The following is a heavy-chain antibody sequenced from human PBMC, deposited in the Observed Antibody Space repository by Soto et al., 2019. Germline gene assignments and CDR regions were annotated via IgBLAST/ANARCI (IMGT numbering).Heavy chain of an antibody. V-gene: IGHV4-39*01. CDR2: IHYSGST. D-gene: IGHD4-4*01. Sequence: QLQLQESGPGLVKPSETLSLTCTVSGGSISSSSYFWGWIRQPPGKGLVWIGSIHYSGSTYYNPSLKSRVTVSVDTSKNQFSLQLSSVTAADTAVYYCARHPSNFWFDPWGQGTLVTVSS. CDR1: GGSISSSSYF. J-gene: IGHJ5*02. CDR3: ARHPSNFWFDP.